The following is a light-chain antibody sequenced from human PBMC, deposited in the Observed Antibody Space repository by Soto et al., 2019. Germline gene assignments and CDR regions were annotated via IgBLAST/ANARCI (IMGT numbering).Light chain of an antibody. V-gene: IGLV1-40*01. CDR2: GNT. Sequence: QSVLTQPPSVSGAPGQRVTISCTGSSSDIGAGFDVHWYQHLPGTAPKLLINGNTNRPSGVPGRCSGSKSGTSASRVIIGLQADDEVDYYCQASVNSRTGFYVFGIGTKVTVL. CDR3: QASVNSRTGFYV. J-gene: IGLJ1*01. CDR1: SSDIGAGFD.